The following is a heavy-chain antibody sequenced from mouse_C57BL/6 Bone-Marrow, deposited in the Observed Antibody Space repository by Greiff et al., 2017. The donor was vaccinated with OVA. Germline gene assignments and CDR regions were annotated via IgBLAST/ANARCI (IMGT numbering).Heavy chain of an antibody. J-gene: IGHJ4*01. Sequence: EVKLMESGGGLVQPGGSLKLSCAASGFTFSDYYMYWVRQTPEKRLEWVAYISNGGGSTYYPDTVKGRFTISRDNAKNTLYLQMSRLKSEDTAMYYCARRPGSSYGALMDYWGQGTSVTVSS. V-gene: IGHV5-12*01. CDR1: GFTFSDYY. CDR2: ISNGGGST. D-gene: IGHD1-1*01. CDR3: ARRPGSSYGALMDY.